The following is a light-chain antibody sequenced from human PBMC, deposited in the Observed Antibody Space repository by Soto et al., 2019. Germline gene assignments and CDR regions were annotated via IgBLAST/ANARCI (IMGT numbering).Light chain of an antibody. V-gene: IGKV1-9*01. J-gene: IGKJ3*01. CDR2: ASS. CDR3: QQSYTYPRT. CDR1: QGISTY. Sequence: LSASVGDRVTITCRASQGISTYLAWYQQRPGKAPKLLIYASSTLQSGVPSRFSGSGSGTEFALTISSLQPEDFASYYCQQSYTYPRTFGPGTKVDIK.